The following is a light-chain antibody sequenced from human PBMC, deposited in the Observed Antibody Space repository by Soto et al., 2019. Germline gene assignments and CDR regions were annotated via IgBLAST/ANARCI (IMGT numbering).Light chain of an antibody. Sequence: QPVLTQSPSASASLGASVKLTCTLSSGHSSYAIAWHQQQPEKGPRYLMKLNSDGSHSKGDGIPDRFSGSSSGAERYLTISSLQSDDEADYYRQTWGTSTRVFGGGTNLTVL. CDR1: SGHSSYA. V-gene: IGLV4-69*01. CDR2: LNSDGSH. CDR3: QTWGTSTRV. J-gene: IGLJ3*02.